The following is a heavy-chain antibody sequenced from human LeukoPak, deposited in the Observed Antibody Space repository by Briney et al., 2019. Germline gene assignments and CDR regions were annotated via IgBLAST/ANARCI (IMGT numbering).Heavy chain of an antibody. J-gene: IGHJ4*02. CDR1: GYTFTGYY. Sequence: SVKVSCKASGYTFTGYYMHWVRQAPGQGLEWMGWINPNSGGTNYAQKLQGRVTMTTDTSTSTAYMEPRSLRSDDTAVYYCARKARGTVPSDYWGQGTLVTVSP. CDR2: INPNSGGT. D-gene: IGHD1-1*01. CDR3: ARKARGTVPSDY. V-gene: IGHV1-2*02.